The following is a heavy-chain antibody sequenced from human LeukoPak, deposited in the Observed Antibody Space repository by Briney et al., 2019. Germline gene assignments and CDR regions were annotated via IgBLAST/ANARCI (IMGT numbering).Heavy chain of an antibody. CDR1: GGTFSSYA. CDR3: ARDRTYDFWSGRGWFDP. Sequence: SVKVSCKASGGTFSSYAISWVRQAPGRGLEWMGGIIPIFGTANYAQKFQGRVTITADESTSTAYMELSSLSSEDTAVYYCARDRTYDFWSGRGWFDPWGQGTLVTVSS. CDR2: IIPIFGTA. D-gene: IGHD3-3*01. J-gene: IGHJ5*02. V-gene: IGHV1-69*01.